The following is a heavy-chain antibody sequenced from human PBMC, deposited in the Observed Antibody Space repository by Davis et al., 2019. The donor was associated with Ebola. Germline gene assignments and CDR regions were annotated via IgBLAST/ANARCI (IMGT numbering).Heavy chain of an antibody. J-gene: IGHJ6*02. V-gene: IGHV6-1*01. CDR3: TRGWLRGAMDV. Sequence: HSQTLSLTCAISGDGVSVSSGGWNWIRQSPSRGLEWLGRTYYASKWYSDYAVSVKSRITISPDTSKNQLSLHLNSVTPEDRGVYYCTRGWLRGAMDVWAQGTTVTVSS. CDR2: TYYASKWYS. CDR1: GDGVSVSSGG. D-gene: IGHD5-24*01.